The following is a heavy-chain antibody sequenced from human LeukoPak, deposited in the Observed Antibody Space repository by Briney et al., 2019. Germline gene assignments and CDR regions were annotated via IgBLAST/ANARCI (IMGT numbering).Heavy chain of an antibody. J-gene: IGHJ4*02. V-gene: IGHV1-2*06. CDR2: INPNSGGT. CDR1: GYTFTSYG. CDR3: ARDLSGSWDY. D-gene: IGHD1-26*01. Sequence: ASVKVSCKASGYTFTSYGISWVRQAPGQGLEWMGRINPNSGGTNYAQKFQGRVTMTRDTSISTAYMELSRLRSDDTAVYYCARDLSGSWDYWGQGTLVTVSS.